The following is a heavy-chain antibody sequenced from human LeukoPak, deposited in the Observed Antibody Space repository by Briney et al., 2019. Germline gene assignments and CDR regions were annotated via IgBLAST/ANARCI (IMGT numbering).Heavy chain of an antibody. CDR2: ISSSSSTI. D-gene: IGHD3-3*01. CDR1: GFTFSSYS. Sequence: GGSLRLSCAASGFTFSSYSMNWVRQAPGKGLEWVSYISSSSSTIYYADSVKGRFTISRDNAKNSLYLQMNSLRAEDTAVYYCARDGRTIFAVVNYWGQGTLVTVSS. CDR3: ARDGRTIFAVVNY. V-gene: IGHV3-48*01. J-gene: IGHJ4*02.